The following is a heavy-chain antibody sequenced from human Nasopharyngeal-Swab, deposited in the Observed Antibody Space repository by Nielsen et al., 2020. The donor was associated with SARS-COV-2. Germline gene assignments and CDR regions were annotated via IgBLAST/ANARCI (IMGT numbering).Heavy chain of an antibody. J-gene: IGHJ4*02. V-gene: IGHV3-30*03. CDR2: IAHDASYE. CDR1: GFTFSNFG. D-gene: IGHD4-17*01. Sequence: GGSLRLSCAASGFTFSNFGMRWVRQAPGKGLEWVAFIAHDASYEDYGDSVQGRFSISRDSSKNTLYLQMDSLRGADTAVYYCTRDAPAHYGSFYWGRGTLVTVSS. CDR3: TRDAPAHYGSFY.